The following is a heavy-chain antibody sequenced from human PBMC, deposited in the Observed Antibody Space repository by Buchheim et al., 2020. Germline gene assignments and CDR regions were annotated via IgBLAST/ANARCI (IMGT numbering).Heavy chain of an antibody. CDR3: ARGRLLRRYCSGGSCADNDY. CDR1: GGSFSGYY. Sequence: QVQLQQWGAGLLKPSETLSLTCAVSGGSFSGYYWSWIRQPPGKGLEWIGEIHHSGSTNYNPSLKSRVTISVDTSKNQFSPKLSSVTAADTAVYYCARGRLLRRYCSGGSCADNDYWGQGTL. D-gene: IGHD2-15*01. CDR2: IHHSGST. V-gene: IGHV4-34*01. J-gene: IGHJ4*02.